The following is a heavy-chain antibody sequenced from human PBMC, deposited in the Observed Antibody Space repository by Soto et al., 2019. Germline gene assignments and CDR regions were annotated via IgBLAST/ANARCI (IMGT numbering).Heavy chain of an antibody. D-gene: IGHD1-26*01. J-gene: IGHJ5*02. CDR2: HYSGGST. Sequence: GGSLRLSCAISGFSVSSNYLSWVRQAPGKGLEWVSVHYSGGSTYYADSAQGRFTISRDKSNNTLYLQMRRVRAEDTAVYFCARHRHPRGTVGATSPLDPWGQGTQVTVSS. CDR3: ARHRHPRGTVGATSPLDP. CDR1: GFSVSSNY. V-gene: IGHV3-53*01.